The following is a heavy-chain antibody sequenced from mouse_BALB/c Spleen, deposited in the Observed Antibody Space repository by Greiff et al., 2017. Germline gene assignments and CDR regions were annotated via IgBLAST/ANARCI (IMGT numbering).Heavy chain of an antibody. CDR1: GFTFTDYY. Sequence: EVKVVESGGGLVQPGGSLRLSCATSGFTFTDYYMSWVRQPPGKALEWLGFIRNKANGYTTEYSASVKGRFTISRDNSQSILYLQMNTLRAEDSATYYCARGGTLYYYAMDYWGQGTSVTVSS. V-gene: IGHV7-3*02. D-gene: IGHD5-1*01. CDR3: ARGGTLYYYAMDY. CDR2: IRNKANGYTT. J-gene: IGHJ4*01.